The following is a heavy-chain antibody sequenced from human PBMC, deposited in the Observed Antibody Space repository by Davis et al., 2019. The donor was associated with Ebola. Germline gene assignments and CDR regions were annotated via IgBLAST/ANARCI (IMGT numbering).Heavy chain of an antibody. V-gene: IGHV3-48*04. D-gene: IGHD2-15*01. CDR2: ISSGSSTI. J-gene: IGHJ3*02. CDR1: GFTFSSYN. Sequence: GGSLRLSCAASGFTFSSYNMNWVRQAPGKGLEWVSYISSGSSTIYYADSVKGRFTISRDNAKNSLYLQMNSLRAEDTAVYYCARDAPLICSGGSCYSKDAFDIWGQGTMVTVSS. CDR3: ARDAPLICSGGSCYSKDAFDI.